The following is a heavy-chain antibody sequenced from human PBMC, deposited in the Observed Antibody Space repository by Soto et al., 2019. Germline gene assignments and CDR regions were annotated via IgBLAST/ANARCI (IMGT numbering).Heavy chain of an antibody. V-gene: IGHV1-3*01. J-gene: IGHJ4*02. D-gene: IGHD3-22*01. CDR3: ARQGNDDSSGYYYDY. CDR2: INAGNGNT. CDR1: GYTFTSYA. Sequence: QVQLVQSGAEVKKPGASVKVSCKASGYTFTSYAIHWVRQAPGQRLEWMGWINAGNGNTKYSQKSQGRVTITRDTSGSTAYLELSSPRSEDTAVYYCARQGNDDSSGYYYDYWGQGTLVTVSS.